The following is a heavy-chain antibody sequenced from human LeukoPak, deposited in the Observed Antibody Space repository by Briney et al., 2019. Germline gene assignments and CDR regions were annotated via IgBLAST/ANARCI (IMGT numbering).Heavy chain of an antibody. CDR1: GFTFSSYA. J-gene: IGHJ3*02. CDR3: ARSGYSYGYRGAFDI. V-gene: IGHV3-30*04. CDR2: ISYDGSNK. D-gene: IGHD5-18*01. Sequence: GRSLRLSCAASGFTFSSYAMHWVRQAPGKGLEWVAVISYDGSNKYYADSVKGRFTISRDNSKNTLYLQMNSLRAEDMAVYYCARSGYSYGYRGAFDIWGQGTMVTVSS.